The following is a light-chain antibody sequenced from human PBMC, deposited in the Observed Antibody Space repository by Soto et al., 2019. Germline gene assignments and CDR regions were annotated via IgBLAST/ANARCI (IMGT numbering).Light chain of an antibody. CDR2: DVS. Sequence: QSALTQPASVSGSPGQSITISCTGTSSDVGGYNYISWYQQHPGKAPKLMIYDVSNRPSGVSNRFSGSKSGNTASLTISVLQAEDEADYYCSSYTSSSTLEIGGGTKLTVL. CDR3: SSYTSSSTLE. J-gene: IGLJ2*01. V-gene: IGLV2-14*01. CDR1: SSDVGGYNY.